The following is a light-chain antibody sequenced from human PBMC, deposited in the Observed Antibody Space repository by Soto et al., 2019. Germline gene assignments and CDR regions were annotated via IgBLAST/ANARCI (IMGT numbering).Light chain of an antibody. CDR3: CSYAGTSTYVM. J-gene: IGLJ3*02. CDR2: EGT. V-gene: IGLV2-23*01. Sequence: QSVLTQPASVSGSPGQSITISCTGTSSDVGRYNLVSWYQQHPGKAPKLMIYEGTKRPSGVSNRFSGSRSGNTASLTISGLQAEDEADYYCCSYAGTSTYVMFGGGTKVTVL. CDR1: SSDVGRYNL.